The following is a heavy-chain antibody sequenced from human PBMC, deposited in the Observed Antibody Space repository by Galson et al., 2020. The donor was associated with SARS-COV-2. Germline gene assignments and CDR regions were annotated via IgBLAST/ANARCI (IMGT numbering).Heavy chain of an antibody. CDR3: ARDGVGATTMEDYFDY. V-gene: IGHV3-48*03. D-gene: IGHD1-26*01. Sequence: LSCGASGFTFSSYEMNWVRQAPGQGLEWVSYISRSGSTKYYADSVKGRFTISRDNAKNSLYLQMNSLRAEDTAVYYCARDGVGATTMEDYFDYWGQGTLVTVSS. CDR1: GFTFSSYE. CDR2: ISRSGSTK. J-gene: IGHJ4*02.